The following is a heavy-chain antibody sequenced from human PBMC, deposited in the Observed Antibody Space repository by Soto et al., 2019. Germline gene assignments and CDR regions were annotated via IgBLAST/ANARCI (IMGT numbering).Heavy chain of an antibody. V-gene: IGHV4-4*07. CDR1: GGSISSYY. D-gene: IGHD5-18*01. CDR2: IYTSGST. Sequence: ASETLSLTCTVSGGSISSYYWSWIRQPAGKGLEWIGRIYTSGSTNYNPSLKSRVTMSVDTSKNQFSLKLSSVTAGDAAVYYCASDRGYSYGYQGGWFDPWGQGTLVTVSS. J-gene: IGHJ5*02. CDR3: ASDRGYSYGYQGGWFDP.